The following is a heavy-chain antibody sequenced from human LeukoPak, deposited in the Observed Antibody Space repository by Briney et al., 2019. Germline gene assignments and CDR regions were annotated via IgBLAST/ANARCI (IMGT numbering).Heavy chain of an antibody. V-gene: IGHV3-11*06. D-gene: IGHD6-19*01. CDR3: AKERRTGSGAALDY. Sequence: GGSLRLSCAASGFTFSDYYMIWIRQAPGKGLEWVSYISSSSSRTNYADSVKGRFTISRDNAKNSLYLQMYSLRAEDTAVYYCAKERRTGSGAALDYWVPGTLVTVSS. CDR2: ISSSSSRT. J-gene: IGHJ4*02. CDR1: GFTFSDYY.